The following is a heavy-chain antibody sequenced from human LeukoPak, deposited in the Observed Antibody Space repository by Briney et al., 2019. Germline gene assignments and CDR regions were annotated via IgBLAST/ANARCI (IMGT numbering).Heavy chain of an antibody. CDR2: ISSSSSYI. J-gene: IGHJ4*02. CDR1: GFTFSSYS. D-gene: IGHD2-15*01. V-gene: IGHV3-21*01. Sequence: GGSLRLSCAASGFTFSSYSMNWVRQAPGKGLEWVSSISSSSSYIYYADSVKGRFTTSRDNAKNSLYLQMKSLRAEDTAVYYCARLGYCSAGSCYSLDYWGQGTLATVSS. CDR3: ARLGYCSAGSCYSLDY.